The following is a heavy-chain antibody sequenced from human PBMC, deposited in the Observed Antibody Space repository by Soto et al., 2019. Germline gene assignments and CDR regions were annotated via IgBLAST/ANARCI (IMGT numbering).Heavy chain of an antibody. CDR1: GYTFTSHG. J-gene: IGHJ6*02. CDR3: ARENSGYDYYYYYGMDV. Sequence: ASVKVSCKASGYTFTSHGISWVRQAPGQGLEWMGWISAYNGNTNYAQKLQGRVTMTTDRSTRTAYRELRSLRSDDTAVYYCARENSGYDYYYYYGMDVWGQGTTVTVSS. CDR2: ISAYNGNT. D-gene: IGHD5-12*01. V-gene: IGHV1-18*04.